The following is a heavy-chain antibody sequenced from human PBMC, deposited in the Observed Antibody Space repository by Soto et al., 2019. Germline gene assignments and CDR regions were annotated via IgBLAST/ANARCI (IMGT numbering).Heavy chain of an antibody. J-gene: IGHJ3*02. CDR3: ARDEDTMVRGYHDAFDI. CDR2: ISSSSSTI. CDR1: GFTFSSYS. D-gene: IGHD3-10*01. Sequence: GGSLRLSCAASGFTFSSYSMNWVRQAPGKGLEWVSYISSSSSTIYYADSVKGRFTISRDNAKNSLYLQMNSLRAEDTAVYYCARDEDTMVRGYHDAFDIWGQGTMVTVSS. V-gene: IGHV3-48*01.